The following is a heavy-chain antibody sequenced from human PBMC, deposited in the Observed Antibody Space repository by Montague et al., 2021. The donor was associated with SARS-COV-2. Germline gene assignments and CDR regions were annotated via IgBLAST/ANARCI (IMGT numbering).Heavy chain of an antibody. CDR3: ARVRYYGSGTSLGMDV. D-gene: IGHD3-10*01. Sequence: SETLSLTCAVYGGSFSGYYWSWIRQPQGKGLEWIWEINHSGSTNYNPSLKSRITISVDTSKNQFSLTLSSVTAADTDVYDCARVRYYGSGTSLGMDVWGQGTPVTVSS. V-gene: IGHV4-34*01. CDR2: INHSGST. J-gene: IGHJ6*02. CDR1: GGSFSGYY.